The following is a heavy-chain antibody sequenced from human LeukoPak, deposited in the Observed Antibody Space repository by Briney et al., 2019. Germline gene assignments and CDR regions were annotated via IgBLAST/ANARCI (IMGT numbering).Heavy chain of an antibody. J-gene: IGHJ4*02. V-gene: IGHV1-69*13. CDR3: AREIVGAPYYFDY. Sequence: ASVKVSCKASGGTFSSYAISWVRQAPGQGLEWMGGIIPIFGTANYAQKFQGRVTITADESTSTAYMELSSLRSEDTAVYYCAREIVGAPYYFDYWGQGTLVTVSS. CDR1: GGTFSSYA. CDR2: IIPIFGTA. D-gene: IGHD1-26*01.